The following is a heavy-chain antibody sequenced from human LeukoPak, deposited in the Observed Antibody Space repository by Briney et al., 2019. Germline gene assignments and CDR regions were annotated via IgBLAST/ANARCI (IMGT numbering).Heavy chain of an antibody. D-gene: IGHD2-15*01. CDR1: GFTFSSYA. J-gene: IGHJ6*03. Sequence: PGGSLRLSCAASGFTFSSYAMSWVRQAPGKGLEWVSAISGSGGSTYYADSVKGRFTISRDNSKNTLYLQMNSLRAEDTAVYYCARTGYCSGGSCYHYYYYYMDVWGKGTTVTISS. CDR3: ARTGYCSGGSCYHYYYYYMDV. CDR2: ISGSGGST. V-gene: IGHV3-23*01.